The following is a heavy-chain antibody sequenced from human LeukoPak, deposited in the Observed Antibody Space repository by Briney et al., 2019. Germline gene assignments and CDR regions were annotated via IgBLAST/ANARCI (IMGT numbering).Heavy chain of an antibody. Sequence: GGSLRLSCTASGFTFGDHSVSWFRQAPGKGLEWVGFIRSKAYGGTAEYAASVKGRFTISRDNSKKTVYLQMNSLRGEDTAVYYCARGSAARLAVSFDYWGQGTLVTVSS. V-gene: IGHV3-49*03. CDR2: IRSKAYGGTA. J-gene: IGHJ4*02. D-gene: IGHD6-19*01. CDR1: GFTFGDHS. CDR3: ARGSAARLAVSFDY.